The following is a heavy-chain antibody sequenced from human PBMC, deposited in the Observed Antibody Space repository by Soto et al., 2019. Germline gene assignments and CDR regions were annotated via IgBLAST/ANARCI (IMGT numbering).Heavy chain of an antibody. CDR2: IHYSGST. D-gene: IGHD6-19*01. V-gene: IGHV4-39*01. CDR3: ARHQQWLVHPWFDY. CDR1: GGSISSSSYY. Sequence: QLQLQESGPGLVKPSETLSLTCTVSGGSISSSSYYWGWIRQPPGKGLEWIGSIHYSGSTYYNPSLNSRITISVDTSKNQFSLKLSSVTAADTAVYYCARHQQWLVHPWFDYWCQGTLVTVSS. J-gene: IGHJ4*02.